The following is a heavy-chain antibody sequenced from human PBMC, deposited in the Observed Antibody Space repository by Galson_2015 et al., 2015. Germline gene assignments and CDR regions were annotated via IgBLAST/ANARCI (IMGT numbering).Heavy chain of an antibody. V-gene: IGHV3-9*01. Sequence: SLRLSCAASGFSFDDYAMHWARQAPGKGLEWVSGVSWNSGTIGYADSVKGRFTISRDNTKNSLYLQMNSLRAEDTALYFCAKAFGYCSTTSCGNDAFDLWGQGTMVTVSS. CDR2: VSWNSGTI. CDR1: GFSFDDYA. D-gene: IGHD2-2*01. J-gene: IGHJ3*01. CDR3: AKAFGYCSTTSCGNDAFDL.